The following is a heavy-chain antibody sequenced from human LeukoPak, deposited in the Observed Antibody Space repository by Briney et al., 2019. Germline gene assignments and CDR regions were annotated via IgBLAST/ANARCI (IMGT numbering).Heavy chain of an antibody. CDR1: GGSISTYY. D-gene: IGHD2-15*01. CDR2: IYDSGST. Sequence: SETLSLTCTVSGGSISTYYWSRIRQSPGKAMEWIGYIYDSGSTNYNPSLKSRVTISLDTSKNQFSLKLRSMTAADTAVYFCARLATPLSWFDPWGQGTLVTVSS. J-gene: IGHJ5*02. CDR3: ARLATPLSWFDP. V-gene: IGHV4-59*01.